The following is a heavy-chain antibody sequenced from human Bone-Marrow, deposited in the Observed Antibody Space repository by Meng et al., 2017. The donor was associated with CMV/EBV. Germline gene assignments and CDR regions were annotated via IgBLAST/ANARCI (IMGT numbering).Heavy chain of an antibody. Sequence: HPQLQEAGPGRVKPSETLSLTCTVSGGSISSSSYYWGWIRQPPGKGLEWIGSIYYSGSTYYNPSLKSRVTISVDTSKNQFSLKLSSVTAADTAVYYCARDPPVPTAGGFDYWGQGTLVTVSS. J-gene: IGHJ4*02. CDR1: GGSISSSSYY. CDR3: ARDPPVPTAGGFDY. CDR2: IYYSGST. D-gene: IGHD6-13*01. V-gene: IGHV4-39*07.